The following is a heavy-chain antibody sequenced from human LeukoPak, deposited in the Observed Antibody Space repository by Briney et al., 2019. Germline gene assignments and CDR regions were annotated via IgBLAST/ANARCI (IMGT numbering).Heavy chain of an antibody. V-gene: IGHV3-23*01. CDR3: AKEIAQWLGYFDY. J-gene: IGHJ4*02. Sequence: SGGSLRLSCAASGFTFSSYAMSWVRQAPGKGLEWVSAISGGGGSTYYADSVKGRFTISRDNSKNTLYLQMNSLRAEDTAVYYCAKEIAQWLGYFDYWGQGTLVTVSS. D-gene: IGHD6-19*01. CDR2: ISGGGGST. CDR1: GFTFSSYA.